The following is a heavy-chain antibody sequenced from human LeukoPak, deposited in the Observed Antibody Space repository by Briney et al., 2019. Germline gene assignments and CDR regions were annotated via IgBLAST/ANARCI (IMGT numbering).Heavy chain of an antibody. CDR1: GYTFTSYG. CDR2: ISAYNGNT. V-gene: IGHV1-18*04. Sequence: ASVKVSCKASGYTFTSYGISWVRQAPGQGLEWMGWISAYNGNTNYAQKLQGRVTMTTDTSTSTAYMELRSLRSDDTPVYYCARDGYSSGWYGIDYWGQGTLVTVSS. J-gene: IGHJ4*02. D-gene: IGHD6-19*01. CDR3: ARDGYSSGWYGIDY.